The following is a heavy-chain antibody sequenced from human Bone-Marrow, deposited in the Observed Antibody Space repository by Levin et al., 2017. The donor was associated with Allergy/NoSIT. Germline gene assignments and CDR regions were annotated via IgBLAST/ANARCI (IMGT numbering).Heavy chain of an antibody. V-gene: IGHV3-13*01. CDR3: AAASRRALPGY. CDR2: IGIGGDT. CDR1: GFTFHNFD. Sequence: GESLKISCATSGFTFHNFDMHWVRQSTRKGLEWVSSIGIGGDTLYPASVKGRFTISRENAKNSFYLQMDGLTAEDTAVYYCAAASRRALPGYWGQGTLVTVSS. J-gene: IGHJ4*02. D-gene: IGHD6-6*01.